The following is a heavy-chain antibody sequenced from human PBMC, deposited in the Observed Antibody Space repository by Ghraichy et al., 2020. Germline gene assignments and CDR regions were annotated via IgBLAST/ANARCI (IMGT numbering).Heavy chain of an antibody. CDR2: INHSGST. Sequence: ETLSLTCAVYGGSFSGYYWSWIRQPPGKGLEWIGEINHSGSTNYNPSLKSRVTISVDTSKNQFSLKLSSVTAADTAVYYCARGGVLTGFDAFDIWGQGTMFTVSS. V-gene: IGHV4-34*01. CDR1: GGSFSGYY. J-gene: IGHJ3*02. D-gene: IGHD3-9*01. CDR3: ARGGVLTGFDAFDI.